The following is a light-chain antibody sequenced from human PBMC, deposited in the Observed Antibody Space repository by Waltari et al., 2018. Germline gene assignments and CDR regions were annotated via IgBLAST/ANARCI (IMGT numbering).Light chain of an antibody. CDR2: SNN. J-gene: IGLJ3*02. Sequence: QPILTQSPSASGTPGQRVTISCSGSNSNIGRNAVNWYQQLPGTAPKLLSYSNNQRPAGVPDRFSASKSGTSASLAISGLQAEDEGDYYCATWDGSLNCRVFGGGTKLTVL. V-gene: IGLV1-44*01. CDR3: ATWDGSLNCRV. CDR1: NSNIGRNA.